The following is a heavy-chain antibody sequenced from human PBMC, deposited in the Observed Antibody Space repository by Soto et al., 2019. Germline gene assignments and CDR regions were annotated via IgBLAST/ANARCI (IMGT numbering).Heavy chain of an antibody. V-gene: IGHV3-30*18. CDR3: EKDRRRLQYHGQFDY. J-gene: IGHJ4*02. D-gene: IGHD6-25*01. CDR1: GFTFSSYG. CDR2: ISYDGSNK. Sequence: GGSLRLSCAASGFTFSSYGMHWVRQAPGKGLEWVAVISYDGSNKYYADSVKGRFTISRDNSKNTLYLQMNSLRAEDTAVYYCEKDRRRLQYHGQFDYWGQGTLVTVYS.